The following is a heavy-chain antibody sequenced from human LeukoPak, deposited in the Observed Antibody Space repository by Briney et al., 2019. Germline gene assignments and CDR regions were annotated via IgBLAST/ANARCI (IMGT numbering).Heavy chain of an antibody. Sequence: PGGSLRLSCAASGFTFGSYDMHWVRQATGKGLEWVSAIGTAGDTYYPGSVKGRFTISRENAKNSLYLQMNSLRAGDTAVYYCAREVLDYYDSSGPGGAFDIWGQGTMVTVSS. CDR3: AREVLDYYDSSGPGGAFDI. J-gene: IGHJ3*02. CDR2: IGTAGDT. D-gene: IGHD3-22*01. CDR1: GFTFGSYD. V-gene: IGHV3-13*01.